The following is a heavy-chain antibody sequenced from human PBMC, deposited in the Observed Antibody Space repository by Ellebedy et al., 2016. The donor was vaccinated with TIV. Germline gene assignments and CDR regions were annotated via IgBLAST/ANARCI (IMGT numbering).Heavy chain of an antibody. V-gene: IGHV3-23*01. J-gene: IGHJ3*02. Sequence: PGGSLRLSCAAYGFTFSNNDMSWVRQAPGKGLEWISAITNSGTSTDYADSVKGRFTISRDNSKNTLYRQVDSLRAEDTALYYCASDPCGVGLAFDIWGQGTMVTVSS. CDR1: GFTFSNND. D-gene: IGHD2-21*01. CDR2: ITNSGTST. CDR3: ASDPCGVGLAFDI.